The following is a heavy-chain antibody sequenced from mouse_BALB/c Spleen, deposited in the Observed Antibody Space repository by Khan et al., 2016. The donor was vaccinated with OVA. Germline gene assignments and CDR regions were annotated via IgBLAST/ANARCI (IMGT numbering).Heavy chain of an antibody. J-gene: IGHJ3*01. CDR1: GYTFTSYT. D-gene: IGHD2-14*01. V-gene: IGHV1-4*01. CDR2: INPSSGYT. Sequence: QVQLKESGAELARPGATVKMSCKASGYTFTSYTMHWVKQRPGQGLEWIGYINPSSGYTNYNQKFKDKATLTADKSSSTAYMQLSSLTSEDSAVYYCAREGAYYRNDGWCAYWGQGTLVTFSA. CDR3: AREGAYYRNDGWCAY.